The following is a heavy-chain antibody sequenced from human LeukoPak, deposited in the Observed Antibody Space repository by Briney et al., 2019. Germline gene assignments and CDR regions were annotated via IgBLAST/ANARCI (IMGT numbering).Heavy chain of an antibody. CDR3: ARGISDFWSGYLPDYFDY. CDR2: INHSGST. D-gene: IGHD3-3*01. J-gene: IGHJ4*02. CDR1: GGSFSGYY. V-gene: IGHV4-34*01. Sequence: SETLSLTCAVYGGSFSGYYWSWIRQPPGKGLEWIGEINHSGSTNYNPSLKSRVTISVDTSNNQFSLKLSSVTAADTAVYYCARGISDFWSGYLPDYFDYWGQGTLVTVSS.